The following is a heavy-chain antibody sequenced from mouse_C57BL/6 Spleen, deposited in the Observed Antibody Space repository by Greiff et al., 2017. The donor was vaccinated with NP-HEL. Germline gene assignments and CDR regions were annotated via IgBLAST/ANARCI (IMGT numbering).Heavy chain of an antibody. V-gene: IGHV1-52*01. D-gene: IGHD1-1*01. CDR2: IDPSDSET. CDR3: ARSGSSYGDYFDY. CDR1: GYTFTSYW. Sequence: QVQLQQPGAELVRPGSSVKLSCKASGYTFTSYWMHWVKQRPIQGLEWIGNIDPSDSETHYNQKFKDKATLTVDKSSSTAYMQLSSLTSEDSAVYYCARSGSSYGDYFDYWGQGTTLTVSS. J-gene: IGHJ2*01.